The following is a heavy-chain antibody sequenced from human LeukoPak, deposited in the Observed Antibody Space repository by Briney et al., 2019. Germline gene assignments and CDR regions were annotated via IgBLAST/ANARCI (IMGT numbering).Heavy chain of an antibody. CDR2: IYPGDSDT. CDR3: ARQSYCSGGSCYGDFDY. D-gene: IGHD2-15*01. Sequence: GESLKISCKGSGYSFTSYWIGWVRQMPGKGLEWMGVIYPGDSDTRYRPSFQGQVTISAHKSISTAYLQWSSLKASDTAMYYCARQSYCSGGSCYGDFDYWGQGTLVTVSS. CDR1: GYSFTSYW. V-gene: IGHV5-51*01. J-gene: IGHJ4*02.